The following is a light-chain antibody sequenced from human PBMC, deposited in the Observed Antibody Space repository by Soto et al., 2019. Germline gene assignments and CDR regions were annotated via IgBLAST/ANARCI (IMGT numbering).Light chain of an antibody. CDR2: DVS. J-gene: IGLJ1*01. Sequence: QSVLTQPASVSGSPGQSITISCTGTSSDVGGYNYVSWYQQHPGKAPKLMVYDVSNRPSGASNRFSGSKSGNTASLTISGLQAEDEADYYCSSYTISSTYVFGTGTKRTV. CDR1: SSDVGGYNY. V-gene: IGLV2-14*01. CDR3: SSYTISSTYV.